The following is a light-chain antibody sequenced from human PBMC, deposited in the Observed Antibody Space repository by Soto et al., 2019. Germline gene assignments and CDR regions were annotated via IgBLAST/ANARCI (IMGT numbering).Light chain of an antibody. CDR3: QQSNSYSTFGPAT. CDR1: QSISTW. V-gene: IGKV1-5*03. Sequence: DIQMTQSPSTLSASVGDRVTITCWASQSISTWWAWYQQKPGKAPKYLIYSXSDLESGVPSMFSGSGFGTEVTLTITSLQPDDFATYYCQQSNSYSTFGPATFGQGTKVENK. J-gene: IGKJ1*01. CDR2: SXS.